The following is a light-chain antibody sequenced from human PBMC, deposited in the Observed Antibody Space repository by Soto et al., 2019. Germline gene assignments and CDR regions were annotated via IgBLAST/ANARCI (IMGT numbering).Light chain of an antibody. J-gene: IGKJ3*01. CDR1: QSFSSSY. Sequence: EIVLTQSPGTLSLSPGERATLSCRASQSFSSSYLAWYQQKPGQAPRLLIYGASSRATGIPDRFSGSGSWTEFYLTISSLEPEDFAVYYCQHYGSALFTFGPGTKVDVK. CDR3: QHYGSALFT. CDR2: GAS. V-gene: IGKV3-20*01.